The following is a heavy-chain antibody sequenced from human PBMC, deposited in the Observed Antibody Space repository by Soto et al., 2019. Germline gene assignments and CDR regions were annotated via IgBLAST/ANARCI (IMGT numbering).Heavy chain of an antibody. CDR1: GFTFSSYG. Sequence: GGSLRLSCAASGFTFSSYGMHWVRQAPGKGLEWVAVISYDGSNKYYADSVKGRFTISRDNSKNTLYLQMNSLRAEDTAVYYCAKDISPPADTSSWYQPGWWGQGTLVTVSS. J-gene: IGHJ4*02. CDR2: ISYDGSNK. V-gene: IGHV3-30*18. CDR3: AKDISPPADTSSWYQPGW. D-gene: IGHD6-13*01.